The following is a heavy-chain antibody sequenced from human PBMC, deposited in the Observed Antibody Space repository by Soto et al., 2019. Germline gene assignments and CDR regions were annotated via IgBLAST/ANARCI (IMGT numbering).Heavy chain of an antibody. Sequence: GGSLRLSCAASGFTFSSYSMKWVRQAPGKGLEWVSYISSSTSTIYYADSVKGRFTISRDNAKNSLYLQMNSLRAEDTAVYYCAREGNVVVVAATPLDDWGQGTLVTVSS. J-gene: IGHJ4*02. CDR3: AREGNVVVVAATPLDD. V-gene: IGHV3-48*01. CDR1: GFTFSSYS. D-gene: IGHD2-15*01. CDR2: ISSSTSTI.